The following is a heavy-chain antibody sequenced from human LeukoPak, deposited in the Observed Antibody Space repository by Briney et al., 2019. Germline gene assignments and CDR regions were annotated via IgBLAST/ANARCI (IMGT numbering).Heavy chain of an antibody. Sequence: GGSLRLSCAASGFTFSRCWMSWVRQAPGKGLEWVANIKQDGSEKYYVDSVKGRFTISRDNAKNSLYLQMNSLRAEDTAVYYCARVVGTDEGADYWGQGTLVTVSS. J-gene: IGHJ4*02. D-gene: IGHD1-7*01. CDR2: IKQDGSEK. CDR1: GFTFSRCW. V-gene: IGHV3-7*04. CDR3: ARVVGTDEGADY.